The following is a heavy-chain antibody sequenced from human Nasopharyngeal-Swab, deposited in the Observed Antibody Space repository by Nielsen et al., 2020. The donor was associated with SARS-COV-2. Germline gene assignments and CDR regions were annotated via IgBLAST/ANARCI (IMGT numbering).Heavy chain of an antibody. CDR3: ARDPAWVKRGAYGWFDP. J-gene: IGHJ5*02. V-gene: IGHV1-69*13. D-gene: IGHD1-1*01. CDR2: IIPIFGTA. Sequence: SVKVSCKASGGTFSSYAISWVRQAPGQGLEWMGGIIPIFGTANYAQKFQGRVTITADESTSTAYMELSSLRSEDTAVYYCARDPAWVKRGAYGWFDPWGQGTLVTVSS. CDR1: GGTFSSYA.